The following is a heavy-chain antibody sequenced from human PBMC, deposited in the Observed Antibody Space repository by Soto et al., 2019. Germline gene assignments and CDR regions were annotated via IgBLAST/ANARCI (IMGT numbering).Heavy chain of an antibody. D-gene: IGHD3-9*01. CDR3: ARNVPHTGYYNH. J-gene: IGHJ5*02. Sequence: QVRLVQSWTEVKKPGASMKLSCKASGYSFASYALHWVRRAPGQRLEWMGWIFAGNGDTEYSPKFQDRVTITRDTSASTTYIQLTSLGSEDTAVYYCARNVPHTGYYNHWGPGTLVTVSS. CDR2: IFAGNGDT. CDR1: GYSFASYA. V-gene: IGHV1-3*01.